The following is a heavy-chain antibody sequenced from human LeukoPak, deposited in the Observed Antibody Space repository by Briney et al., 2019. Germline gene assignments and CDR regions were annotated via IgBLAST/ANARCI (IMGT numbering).Heavy chain of an antibody. CDR1: GGSFSGYY. V-gene: IGHV4-34*01. J-gene: IGHJ3*02. CDR2: INHSGST. Sequence: SETLSLTCAVYGGSFSGYYWSWIRQPPGKGLEWIGEINHSGSTNYNPSLKSRVTISVDTSKNQFSLKLSSVTAADTAVYYCARSLGGCSSTSCSYAFDIWGQGTMVTDSS. CDR3: ARSLGGCSSTSCSYAFDI. D-gene: IGHD2-2*01.